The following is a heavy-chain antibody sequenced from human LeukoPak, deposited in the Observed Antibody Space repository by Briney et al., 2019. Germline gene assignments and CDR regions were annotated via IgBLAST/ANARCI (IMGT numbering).Heavy chain of an antibody. CDR1: GYTFTGYS. J-gene: IGHJ4*02. CDR3: ARDLPRFGVWLSA. D-gene: IGHD3-16*01. Sequence: GASVKVSCKASGYTFTGYSMHWVRQAPGQGLEWMGWINPNSGGTDYAQKFQGRVTMTRDTSISTAYIELSRLRSDDTAVYYCARDLPRFGVWLSAWGEGTLVTVS. CDR2: INPNSGGT. V-gene: IGHV1-2*02.